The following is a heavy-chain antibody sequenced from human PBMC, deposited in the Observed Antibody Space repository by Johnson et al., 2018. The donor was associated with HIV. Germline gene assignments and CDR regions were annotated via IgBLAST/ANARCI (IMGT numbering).Heavy chain of an antibody. Sequence: VQLVESGGGLVQPGGSLRVSCAASGFTVSDNYMSWVRQAPGKGLEWVSVIYSGDNTYYANSVKGRFIISRDNSKNTLYLQMGSLRVEDMAVCYCARALRYSGSLWAFDIWGQGTMVTVSS. CDR2: IYSGDNT. CDR1: GFTVSDNY. J-gene: IGHJ3*02. D-gene: IGHD1-26*01. CDR3: ARALRYSGSLWAFDI. V-gene: IGHV3-66*01.